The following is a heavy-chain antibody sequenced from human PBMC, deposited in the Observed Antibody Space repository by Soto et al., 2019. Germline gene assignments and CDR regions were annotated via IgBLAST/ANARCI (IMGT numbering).Heavy chain of an antibody. V-gene: IGHV3-23*01. CDR1: GFTFSSYA. CDR3: AKDATSAQLARTYYFDY. D-gene: IGHD2-2*01. CDR2: ISGSGGST. Sequence: GGSLRLSCAASGFTFSSYAMSWVRQAPGKGLEWVSAISGSGGSTYYADSVKGRFTISRDNSKNTLYLQMNSLRAEDTAVYYGAKDATSAQLARTYYFDYWGQGTLVTVSS. J-gene: IGHJ4*02.